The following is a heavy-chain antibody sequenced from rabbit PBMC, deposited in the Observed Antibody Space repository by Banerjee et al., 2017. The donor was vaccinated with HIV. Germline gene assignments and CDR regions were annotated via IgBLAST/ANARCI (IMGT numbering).Heavy chain of an antibody. V-gene: IGHV1S45*01. CDR3: ARGTGVSYFNL. J-gene: IGHJ4*01. CDR1: VSSFTNKYV. Sequence: QELLEAAGGDLVQPEGLPTPSSTASVSSFTNKYVFCWVRQAPGKGLEWICCINTSSGGTHYATWAKGRFTISKASSTTVTLQMASLTAADTATYFCARGTGVSYFNLWGPGTLVTVS. CDR2: INTSSGGT.